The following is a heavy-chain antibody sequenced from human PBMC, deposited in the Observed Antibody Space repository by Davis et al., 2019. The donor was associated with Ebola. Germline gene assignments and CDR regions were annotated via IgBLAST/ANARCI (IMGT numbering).Heavy chain of an antibody. CDR2: VYYSGST. CDR3: ARTDRVCSGGRCYSGNDFDY. V-gene: IGHV4-59*01. D-gene: IGHD2-15*01. CDR1: GGSISGYY. Sequence: MPSETLSLTCTVSGGSISGYYWSWIRQPPGKGLEWIGYVYYSGSTDYNPSLKSRVTMSVDTSKNQFSLKLSSVTAADTAVYYCARTDRVCSGGRCYSGNDFDYWGQGILVTVSS. J-gene: IGHJ4*02.